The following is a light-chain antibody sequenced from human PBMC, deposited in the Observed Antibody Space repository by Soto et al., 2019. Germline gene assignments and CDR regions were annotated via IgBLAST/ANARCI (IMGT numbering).Light chain of an antibody. CDR2: GAS. V-gene: IGKV1-17*01. J-gene: IGKJ1*01. CDR3: QQYETFSGT. CDR1: QGIRTD. Sequence: QLTQSPSSLSASVGDRVTITCRASQGIRTDLGWYQQSPGKAPKVLIVGASALPRGVPSRFSGSGSGTKFTLTIASLQPDDFATYYCQQYETFSGTVGPGTKV.